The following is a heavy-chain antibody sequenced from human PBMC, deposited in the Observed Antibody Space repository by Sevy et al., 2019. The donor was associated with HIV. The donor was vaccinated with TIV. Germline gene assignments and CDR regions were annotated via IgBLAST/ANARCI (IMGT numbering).Heavy chain of an antibody. CDR3: AKDSFRLDGDYVNPYYYGMDV. J-gene: IGHJ6*02. Sequence: GGSLRLSCAASGFTFSSYGMHWVRQAPGKGLEWVAVISYDGSNKYYADSVKGRFTISRDNSKNTLYLQMNSLRAEDTAVDYCAKDSFRLDGDYVNPYYYGMDVWGQGTTVTVSS. D-gene: IGHD4-17*01. CDR1: GFTFSSYG. V-gene: IGHV3-30*18. CDR2: ISYDGSNK.